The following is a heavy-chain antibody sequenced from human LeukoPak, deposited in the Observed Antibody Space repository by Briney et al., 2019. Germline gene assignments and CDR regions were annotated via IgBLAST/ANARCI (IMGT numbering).Heavy chain of an antibody. D-gene: IGHD2-21*01. V-gene: IGHV4-38-2*02. J-gene: IGHJ6*02. Sequence: KPSETLSLTCTVSGYSISSGYYWGWIRQPPGKGLEWIGSIYHSGSTYYNPSLKSRVTISVDTSKNQFSLKLSSVTAADTAVYYCAREVWSGSYYYGMDVWGQGTTVTVSS. CDR3: AREVWSGSYYYGMDV. CDR2: IYHSGST. CDR1: GYSISSGYY.